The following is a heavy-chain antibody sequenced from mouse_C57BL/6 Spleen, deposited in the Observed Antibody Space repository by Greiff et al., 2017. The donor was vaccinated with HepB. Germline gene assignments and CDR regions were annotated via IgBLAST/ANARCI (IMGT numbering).Heavy chain of an antibody. D-gene: IGHD2-3*01. CDR3: AVGYDGYYWYFDV. J-gene: IGHJ1*03. CDR2: IHPNSGST. Sequence: VQLQQSGAELVKPGASVKLSCKASGYTFTSYWMHWVKQRPGQGLEWIGMIHPNSGSTNYNEKFKSKATLTVDKSSSTAYMQLSSLTSEDSAVYYCAVGYDGYYWYFDVWGTGTTVTVSS. CDR1: GYTFTSYW. V-gene: IGHV1-64*01.